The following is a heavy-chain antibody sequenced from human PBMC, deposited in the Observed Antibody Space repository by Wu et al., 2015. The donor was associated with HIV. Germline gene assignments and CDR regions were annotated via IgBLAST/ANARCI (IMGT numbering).Heavy chain of an antibody. CDR1: GYSFSAYY. Sequence: QVQLVQSGAEVKNPGASMRVSCKTSGYSFSAYYMHWVRQAPGQGLEWMGWINPNSGGTNYAQKFQGRVTMTRDTSISTAYMELSRLRSDDTAVYYCARVRYQPYYFDYWGQGTLVTVSS. CDR3: ARVRYQPYYFDY. CDR2: INPNSGGT. J-gene: IGHJ4*02. D-gene: IGHD2-2*01. V-gene: IGHV1-2*02.